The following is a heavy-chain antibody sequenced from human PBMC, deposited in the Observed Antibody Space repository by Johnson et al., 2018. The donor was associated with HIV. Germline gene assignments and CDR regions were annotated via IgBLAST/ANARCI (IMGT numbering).Heavy chain of an antibody. Sequence: VQLVESGGGLIQPGGSVRLSCVASGFIVTNYYMSWVRQAPGKGLEWVSVIYGNERTFYADSVKGRFTISRDNSKNTLYLQMNSLRAEDTAVYYCARDVYYYDSSEEGAFDIWGQGTMVTVSS. D-gene: IGHD3-22*01. J-gene: IGHJ3*02. V-gene: IGHV3-66*03. CDR2: IYGNERT. CDR3: ARDVYYYDSSEEGAFDI. CDR1: GFIVTNYY.